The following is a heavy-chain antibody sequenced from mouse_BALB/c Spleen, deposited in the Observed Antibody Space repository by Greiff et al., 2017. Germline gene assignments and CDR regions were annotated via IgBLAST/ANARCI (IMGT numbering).Heavy chain of an antibody. V-gene: IGHV3-2*02. CDR3: AGTGYFYAMDY. Sequence: EVKVEESGPGLVKPSQSLSLTCTVTGYSITSDYAWNWIRQFPGNKLEWMGYISYSGSTSYNPSLKSRISITRDTSKNQFFLQLNSVTTEDTATYYCAGTGYFYAMDYWGQGTSVTVSS. D-gene: IGHD2-3*01. CDR1: GYSITSDYA. J-gene: IGHJ4*01. CDR2: ISYSGST.